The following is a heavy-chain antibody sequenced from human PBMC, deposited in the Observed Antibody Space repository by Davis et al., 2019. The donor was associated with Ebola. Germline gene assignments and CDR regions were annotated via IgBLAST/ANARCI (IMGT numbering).Heavy chain of an antibody. CDR2: IAGSGGST. CDR3: ASNWNYVPH. CDR1: GFTFSSYA. D-gene: IGHD1-7*01. Sequence: GESLKISCAASGFTFSSYAMSWVRQAPGKGLEWVSAIAGSGGSTYHADSVKGRFTISRDNSKNTLYLQMKSLRAEDTAVYYCASNWNYVPHWGQGTLVTVSS. V-gene: IGHV3-23*01. J-gene: IGHJ4*02.